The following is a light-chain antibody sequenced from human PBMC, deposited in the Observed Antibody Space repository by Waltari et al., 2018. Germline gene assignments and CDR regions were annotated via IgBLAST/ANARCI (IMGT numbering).Light chain of an antibody. Sequence: EIVMTQSPATLSVYPGESATLSCSATQSVSSNIAWYQQKPGQAPTLLIYGAHTRATGIPARFSGSGSWTEFTLTISSLQSEDFAVYYCQQYNNWPLTFGGGTKVEIK. CDR3: QQYNNWPLT. V-gene: IGKV3-15*01. CDR2: GAH. CDR1: QSVSSN. J-gene: IGKJ4*01.